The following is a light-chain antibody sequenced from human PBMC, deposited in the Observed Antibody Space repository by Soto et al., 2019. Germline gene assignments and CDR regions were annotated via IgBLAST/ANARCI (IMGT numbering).Light chain of an antibody. Sequence: EIVLMQALGALSLSPGEGATLSCRASQSVSTNFFAWYQQKPGQAPRLLIYGASTRATGIPDRFSGSGSGTDFTLTISRLEPEDFAVYYCQQYGRTSWTFGQGTKV. J-gene: IGKJ1*01. CDR2: GAS. V-gene: IGKV3-20*01. CDR1: QSVSTNF. CDR3: QQYGRTSWT.